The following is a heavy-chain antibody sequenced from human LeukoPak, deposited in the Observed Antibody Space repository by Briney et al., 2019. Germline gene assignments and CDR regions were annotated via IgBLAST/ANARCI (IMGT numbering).Heavy chain of an antibody. CDR2: ISGSGGST. D-gene: IGHD6-19*01. CDR3: AKDLPSGWVSLDAFDI. Sequence: GGSLRLSCAASGFTFSSYAMSWVRQAPGKGLEWVSAISGSGGSTYYADSVKGRFTISRDNSKNTLYLQMNSLRAEDTAVYYCAKDLPSGWVSLDAFDIWGQGTMVTVSS. CDR1: GFTFSSYA. V-gene: IGHV3-23*01. J-gene: IGHJ3*02.